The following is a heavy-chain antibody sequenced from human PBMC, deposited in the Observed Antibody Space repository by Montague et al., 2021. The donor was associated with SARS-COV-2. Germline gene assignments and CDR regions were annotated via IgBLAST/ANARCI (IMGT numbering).Heavy chain of an antibody. V-gene: IGHV4-34*01. D-gene: IGHD3-10*01. CDR3: AGGFTSWSGAGY. CDR1: GGSFGVHY. CDR2: INRSGNT. J-gene: IGHJ1*01. Sequence: SETLSLTCAVYGGSFGVHYWSWVRQPPGKGLEWIGEINRSGNTNYNPSLKSRFTISVDTSKNQFSLKLASVTAADTAVYYCAGGFTSWSGAGYWGQGTLVTVSS.